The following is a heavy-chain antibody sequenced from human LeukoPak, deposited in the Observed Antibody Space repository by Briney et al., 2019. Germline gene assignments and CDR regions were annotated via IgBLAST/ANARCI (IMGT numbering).Heavy chain of an antibody. D-gene: IGHD6-13*01. Sequence: PGGSLRLSCAASGFTFSSYAMSWVRQAPGKGLEWVSAISGSGGSTYYADSVKGRFTISRDNSKNTLYLQMNSLRAEDTAVYYCAKDPNSSSWYTLAGYWGQGTLVTVSS. CDR1: GFTFSSYA. CDR3: AKDPNSSSWYTLAGY. J-gene: IGHJ4*02. V-gene: IGHV3-23*01. CDR2: ISGSGGST.